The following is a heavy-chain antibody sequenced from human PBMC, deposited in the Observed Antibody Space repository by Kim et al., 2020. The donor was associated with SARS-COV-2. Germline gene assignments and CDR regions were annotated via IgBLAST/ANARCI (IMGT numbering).Heavy chain of an antibody. Sequence: SETLSLTCAVYGGSFSGYYWSWIRQPPGKGLEWIGEINHSGSTNYNPSLKSRVTISVDTSKNQFSLKLSSVTAADTAVYYCARAVLMRAKSNYYYYGMDVWGQGTTVTVSS. D-gene: IGHD2-8*01. J-gene: IGHJ6*02. CDR2: INHSGST. V-gene: IGHV4-34*01. CDR3: ARAVLMRAKSNYYYYGMDV. CDR1: GGSFSGYY.